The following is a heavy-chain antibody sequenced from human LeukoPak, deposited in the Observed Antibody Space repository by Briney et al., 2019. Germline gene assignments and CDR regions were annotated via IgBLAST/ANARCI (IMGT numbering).Heavy chain of an antibody. J-gene: IGHJ4*02. D-gene: IGHD4-17*01. CDR1: GGSFSGYY. CDR2: IYTSGIT. Sequence: KPSETLSLTCAVYGGSFSGYYWSWIRQPAGKGLEWIGRIYTSGITNYNPSLKSRVTMSVDTSNNHFSLKLSSVTAADMAVYYCARGQGYGDYDFGPYYFDYWGQGTLVTVSS. V-gene: IGHV4-59*10. CDR3: ARGQGYGDYDFGPYYFDY.